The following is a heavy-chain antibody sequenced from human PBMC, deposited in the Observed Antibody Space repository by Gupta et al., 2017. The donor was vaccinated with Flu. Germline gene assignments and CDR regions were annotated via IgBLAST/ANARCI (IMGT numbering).Heavy chain of an antibody. CDR2: ISGSGIST. CDR3: ARDALGYDALTGYFDH. CDR1: GFSFSAYY. V-gene: IGHV3-11*01. J-gene: IGHJ4*02. D-gene: IGHD3-9*01. Sequence: QVQLVESGGGLVKPGGSLSLSCAASGFSFSAYYIYWIRQAPGKGLEWLGYISGSGISTFYADSVKGRFTISRDNAKNSLYLQMNSLRAEDTAVYYCARDALGYDALTGYFDHWGQGSLVTVSS.